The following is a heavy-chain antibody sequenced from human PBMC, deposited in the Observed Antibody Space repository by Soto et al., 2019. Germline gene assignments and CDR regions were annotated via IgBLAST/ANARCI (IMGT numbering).Heavy chain of an antibody. V-gene: IGHV3-33*03. D-gene: IGHD2-15*01. CDR3: AKENTPPYFDH. CDR2: IWYDANRK. Sequence: GGSLRLSCATSGFNLHDFGIHWVRQAPGKGLEWVAHIWYDANRKNYVDSVKGRFTISRDSSQNTVYPQMNSLRVEDTAVYYCAKENTPPYFDHWGQGAQVTVSS. CDR1: GFNLHDFG. J-gene: IGHJ4*02.